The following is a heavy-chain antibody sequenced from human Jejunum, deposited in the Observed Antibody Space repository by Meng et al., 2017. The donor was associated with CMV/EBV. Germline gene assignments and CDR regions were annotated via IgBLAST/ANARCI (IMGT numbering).Heavy chain of an antibody. V-gene: IGHV2-5*02. J-gene: IGHJ4*02. CDR1: RLQLPSTRMG. CDR3: ARGGPVFDF. CDR2: ILWDDPR. Sequence: KQSVPTPVNPPQTLALCCALSRLQLPSTRMGLGWIRQPPGKALEWLALILWDDPRFYNPSLKTRVTITKDLYKKHVVLTMTHMDPADTGTYYCARGGPVFDFWGQGALVTVSS.